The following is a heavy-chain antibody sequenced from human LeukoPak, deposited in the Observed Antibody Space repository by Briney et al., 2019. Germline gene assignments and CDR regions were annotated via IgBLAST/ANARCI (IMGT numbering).Heavy chain of an antibody. V-gene: IGHV1-2*04. CDR1: GYSFASYG. J-gene: IGHJ3*02. CDR3: ARDRRSHYYGSGTYYPDAFDI. D-gene: IGHD3-10*01. CDR2: INPNSGGT. Sequence: GASVKVSCKASGYSFASYGIIWVRQAPGQGLEWMGWINPNSGGTNYAQKFQGWVTMTRDTSISTAYMELSRLRSDDTAVYYCARDRRSHYYGSGTYYPDAFDIWGQGTMVTVSS.